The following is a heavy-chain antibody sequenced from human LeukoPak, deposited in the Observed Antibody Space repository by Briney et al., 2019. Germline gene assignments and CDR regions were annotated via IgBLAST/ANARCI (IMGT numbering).Heavy chain of an antibody. Sequence: PGGSLRLSCAASGFTFDDYAMHWVRQAPGKGLEWVSGISWNSGSIGYADSVKGRFTISRDNAKNSLYLQMNSLRAEDTALYYCAKDLYYQLPRIPGYWGQGTLVTVSS. D-gene: IGHD2-2*01. CDR1: GFTFDDYA. CDR2: ISWNSGSI. J-gene: IGHJ4*02. V-gene: IGHV3-9*01. CDR3: AKDLYYQLPRIPGY.